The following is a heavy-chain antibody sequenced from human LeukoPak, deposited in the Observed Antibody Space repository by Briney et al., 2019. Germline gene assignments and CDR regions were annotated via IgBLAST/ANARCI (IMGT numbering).Heavy chain of an antibody. V-gene: IGHV1-2*04. J-gene: IGHJ6*02. CDR2: INPNSGGT. Sequence: ASVKVSCKASGYTFTSYDINWVRQATGQGLEWMGWINPNSGGTNYPQKFQGWVTMTRDTSISTAYMELSRLRSDDTAVYYCARGDGATSYYYGMDVWGQGTTVTVSS. CDR3: ARGDGATSYYYGMDV. CDR1: GYTFTSYD. D-gene: IGHD5-12*01.